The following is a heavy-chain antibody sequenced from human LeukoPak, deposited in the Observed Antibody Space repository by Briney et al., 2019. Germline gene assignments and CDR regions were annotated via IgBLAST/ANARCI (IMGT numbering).Heavy chain of an antibody. Sequence: GGSLRLSCAASGFTFNDYAMSWFRQASGKGLEWVSAIRGSGDSTYYVDSVKGRFTISRDNSKNTLYLQMNSLRAEDTAVYYCAKGLGDFGRTGAFDIWGQGTVVTVSS. CDR2: IRGSGDST. J-gene: IGHJ3*02. CDR3: AKGLGDFGRTGAFDI. CDR1: GFTFNDYA. V-gene: IGHV3-23*01. D-gene: IGHD2-21*02.